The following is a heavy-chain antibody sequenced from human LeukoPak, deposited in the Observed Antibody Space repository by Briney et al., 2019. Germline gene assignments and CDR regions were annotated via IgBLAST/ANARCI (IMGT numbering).Heavy chain of an antibody. CDR1: GFTFDDYA. D-gene: IGHD3-10*01. CDR2: ISWNSGGI. CDR3: AKDIAPYYYGSGSYMDV. V-gene: IGHV3-9*01. J-gene: IGHJ6*04. Sequence: GGSLRLSCAASGFTFDDYAMHWVRQAPGKGLEWVSGISWNSGGIGYADSVKGRFTISRDNAKNSLYLQMNSLRAEDAALYYCAKDIAPYYYGSGSYMDVWGKGTTVTISS.